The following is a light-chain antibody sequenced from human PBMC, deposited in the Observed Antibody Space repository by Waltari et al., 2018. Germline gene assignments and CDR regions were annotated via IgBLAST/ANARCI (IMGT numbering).Light chain of an antibody. Sequence: IQLTQSPSSLSASVGDRVTITCRASQGISSYLAWYQQKPGKAPKLLIYAASTLQSGVPSRFSGSGSETDFTLTISSLQPEDFATYYCQQLNSDPITFGQGTRLEIK. J-gene: IGKJ5*01. V-gene: IGKV1-9*01. CDR2: AAS. CDR1: QGISSY. CDR3: QQLNSDPIT.